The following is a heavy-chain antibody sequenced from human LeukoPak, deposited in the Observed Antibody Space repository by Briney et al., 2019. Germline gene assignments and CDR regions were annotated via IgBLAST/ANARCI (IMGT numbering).Heavy chain of an antibody. CDR1: GGSFSGYY. J-gene: IGHJ4*02. CDR3: ARGGRYSSSWYGY. CDR2: INHSGST. Sequence: SETLSLTCAVYGGSFSGYYWSWIRQPPGKGLEWIGEINHSGSTNYNPSLKSRVTISVDTSKNQFSLKLSSVTAADTAVYYCARGGRYSSSWYGYWGQGTLVTASS. V-gene: IGHV4-34*01. D-gene: IGHD6-13*01.